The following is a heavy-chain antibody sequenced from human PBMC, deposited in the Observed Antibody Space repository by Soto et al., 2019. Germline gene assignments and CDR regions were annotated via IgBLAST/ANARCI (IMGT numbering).Heavy chain of an antibody. CDR2: LWSNGNSN. Sequence: QVQLVESGGGVVQPGRSLRLSCAASGFTLSNSVMHWVRQAPGKGLEWVAVLWSNGNSNAYADSVKGRFTISRDNSKNTLDLQMNSLRAEDTAVYYCAKETDAFDIWGQGTMVTVSS. J-gene: IGHJ3*02. V-gene: IGHV3-33*06. CDR3: AKETDAFDI. CDR1: GFTLSNSV.